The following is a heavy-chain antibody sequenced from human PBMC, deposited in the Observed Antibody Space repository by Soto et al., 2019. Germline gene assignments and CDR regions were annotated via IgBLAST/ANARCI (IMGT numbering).Heavy chain of an antibody. CDR2: IYYSGGT. V-gene: IGHV4-39*01. Sequence: QLQLQESGPGLVKPSETLSLTCTVSGGSISSSSYYWGWIRQPPGKGLEWIGSIYYSGGTYYNPSLESRVTISVDTSNNQFSLILSSVTAADTAVYYCVRPRTASSSGYFDYWGQGTLVTVSS. CDR3: VRPRTASSSGYFDY. J-gene: IGHJ4*02. D-gene: IGHD2-2*01. CDR1: GGSISSSSYY.